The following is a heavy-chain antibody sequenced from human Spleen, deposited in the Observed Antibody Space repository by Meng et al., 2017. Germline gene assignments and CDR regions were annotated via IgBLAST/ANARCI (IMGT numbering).Heavy chain of an antibody. V-gene: IGHV3-23*01. J-gene: IGHJ4*02. CDR2: ISGSGGST. Sequence: GGSLRLSCAASGFTFSSYAMSWVRQAPGKGLEWVSAISGSGGSTYYADSVKGRFTISRDNSKNTLYLQVNSLTAEDTALYYCAKRTGRFTHPFDSWGQGTLVTVSS. CDR3: AKRTGRFTHPFDS. CDR1: GFTFSSYA. D-gene: IGHD1-1*01.